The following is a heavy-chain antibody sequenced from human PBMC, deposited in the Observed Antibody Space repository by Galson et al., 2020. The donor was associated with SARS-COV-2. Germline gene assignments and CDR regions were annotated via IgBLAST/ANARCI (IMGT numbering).Heavy chain of an antibody. CDR2: ISYDGSNK. CDR3: ARTYSGSYYDYFDY. CDR1: GFTFSSYA. D-gene: IGHD1-26*01. J-gene: IGHJ4*02. V-gene: IGHV3-30-3*01. Sequence: GESLKISCAASGFTFSSYAMHWVRQAPGKGLEWVAVISYDGSNKYYADSVKGRFTISRDNSKNTLYLQMNSLRAEDTAVYYCARTYSGSYYDYFDYWGRGTLVTVSS.